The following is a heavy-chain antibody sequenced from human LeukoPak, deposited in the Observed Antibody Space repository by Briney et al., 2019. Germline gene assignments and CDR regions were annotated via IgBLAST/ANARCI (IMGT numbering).Heavy chain of an antibody. V-gene: IGHV4-39*01. J-gene: IGHJ4*02. CDR2: IYYSGST. CDR3: ARHSSSWYGTHFDY. CDR1: GGSISSSSYY. Sequence: KPSETLSLTCTVSGGSISSSSYYWGWIRQPPGKGLEWIGSIYYSGSTYYNPSLKSRVTMSVDTSKNQFSLKLSSVTAADTAVYYCARHSSSWYGTHFDYWGQGTLVTVSS. D-gene: IGHD6-13*01.